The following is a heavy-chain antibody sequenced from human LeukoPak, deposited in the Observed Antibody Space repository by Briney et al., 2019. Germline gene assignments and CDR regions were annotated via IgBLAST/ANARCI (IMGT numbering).Heavy chain of an antibody. V-gene: IGHV4-59*01. Sequence: SETLSLTCTVSGGSNSSYYWSWIRQPPGKGLEWIGYIYYSGSTNYNPSLKSRVTISVDTSKNQFSLKLSSVTAADTAVYYCARGGDDFWSGYLYTFDYWGQGTLVTVSS. CDR2: IYYSGST. CDR1: GGSNSSYY. D-gene: IGHD3-3*01. J-gene: IGHJ4*02. CDR3: ARGGDDFWSGYLYTFDY.